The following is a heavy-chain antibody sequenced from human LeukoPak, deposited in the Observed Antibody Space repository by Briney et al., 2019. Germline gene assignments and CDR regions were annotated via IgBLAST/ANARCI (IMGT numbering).Heavy chain of an antibody. CDR1: GFTVSDNY. Sequence: GWSLRLSCAASGFTVSDNYMTWVRQAPGKGLEWVAIISNDGSRKYYAHSVEGRFTISRDNSKNTLYLQMDSLRAEDTAVYYCARDRAWNYFDYWGQGTLVTVSS. CDR2: ISNDGSRK. D-gene: IGHD3-3*01. J-gene: IGHJ4*02. V-gene: IGHV3-30*03. CDR3: ARDRAWNYFDY.